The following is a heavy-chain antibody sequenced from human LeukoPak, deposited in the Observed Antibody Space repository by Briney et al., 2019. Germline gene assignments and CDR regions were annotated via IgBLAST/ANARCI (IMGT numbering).Heavy chain of an antibody. CDR3: ARVTEYDAFDI. CDR2: TYHSGST. Sequence: SETLSLTCTVSGGSISSGGYYWSWIRQPPGKGLEWIGYTYHSGSTYYNPSLKSRVTISVDRSKNQFSLKLSSVTAADTAVYYCARVTEYDAFDIWGQGTMVTVSS. V-gene: IGHV4-30-2*01. CDR1: GGSISSGGYY. J-gene: IGHJ3*02. D-gene: IGHD1-14*01.